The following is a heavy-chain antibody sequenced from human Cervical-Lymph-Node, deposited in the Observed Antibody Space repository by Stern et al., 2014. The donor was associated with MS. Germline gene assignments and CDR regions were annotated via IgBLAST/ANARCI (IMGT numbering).Heavy chain of an antibody. V-gene: IGHV1-2*02. CDR2: INPNSGGT. J-gene: IGHJ1*01. CDR1: GYTFIGYY. D-gene: IGHD3-22*01. CDR3: ARSLGSGFWYFQH. Sequence: MQLVESGAEVKKPGASVKVSCKASGYTFIGYYMSWGRQAPGQGLEWMGWINPNSGGTKSAQKFQGRVTMTRDTSISTAYMELSSLRSDDTAVYYCARSLGSGFWYFQHWGQGTLVTVSS.